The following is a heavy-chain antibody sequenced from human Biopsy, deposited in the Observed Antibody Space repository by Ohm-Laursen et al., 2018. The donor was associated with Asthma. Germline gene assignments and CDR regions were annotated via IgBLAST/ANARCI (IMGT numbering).Heavy chain of an antibody. Sequence: SDTLSLTCTVSPGSISDYYWNWIRQFPGKGLEWIGYVYSTGSTRYNPSLKGRVTISVDTSINQVSLRLSSVTAADTAMYYCARATSTWSQSGPHYFDHWGQGALVTVSS. CDR2: VYSTGST. J-gene: IGHJ4*02. V-gene: IGHV4-59*07. CDR1: PGSISDYY. D-gene: IGHD6-13*01. CDR3: ARATSTWSQSGPHYFDH.